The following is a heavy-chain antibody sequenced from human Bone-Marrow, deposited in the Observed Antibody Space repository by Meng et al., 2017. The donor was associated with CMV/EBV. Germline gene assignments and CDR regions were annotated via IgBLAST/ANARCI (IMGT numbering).Heavy chain of an antibody. CDR2: INYSGST. J-gene: IGHJ4*02. D-gene: IGHD1-26*01. CDR3: ARGNGILDY. CDR1: GGSISSYY. V-gene: IGHV4-59*01. Sequence: SETLSLTCTVSGGSISSYYWSWIRQPPGKGLEWIGYINYSGSTNYNPSLNSRVTISVDMSKNQFSLKLSSVTAADTAVYYCARGNGILDYWGQGTLVTVSS.